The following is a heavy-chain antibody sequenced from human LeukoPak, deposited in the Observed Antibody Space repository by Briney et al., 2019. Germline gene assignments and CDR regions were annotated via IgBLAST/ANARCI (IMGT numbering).Heavy chain of an antibody. J-gene: IGHJ6*02. CDR1: GFTFSSYA. V-gene: IGHV3-30*18. CDR3: AKEHIVVVTAMGGMDV. Sequence: GGSLRLSCAASGFTFSSYAMSWVRQAPGKGLEWVAVISYDGSNKYYADSVKGRFTISRDNSKNTLYLQMNSLRAEDTAVYYCAKEHIVVVTAMGGMDVWGQGTTVTVSS. CDR2: ISYDGSNK. D-gene: IGHD2-21*02.